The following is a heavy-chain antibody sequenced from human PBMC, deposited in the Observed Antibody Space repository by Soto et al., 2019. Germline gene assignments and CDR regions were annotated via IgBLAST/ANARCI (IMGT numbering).Heavy chain of an antibody. Sequence: SETLSLTCTVSGGSISSYYWSWIRQPPGKGLEWIGYIYYSGSTNYNPSLKSRVTISVDTSKNQFSLKLSSVTAADTAVYYCARTPGIAAAGLNWFDPWGQGTLVTVSS. CDR1: GGSISSYY. D-gene: IGHD6-13*01. V-gene: IGHV4-59*08. CDR2: IYYSGST. CDR3: ARTPGIAAAGLNWFDP. J-gene: IGHJ5*02.